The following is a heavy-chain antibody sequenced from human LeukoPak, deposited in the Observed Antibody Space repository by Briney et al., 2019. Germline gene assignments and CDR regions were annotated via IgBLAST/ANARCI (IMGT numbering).Heavy chain of an antibody. CDR1: GYSFTSYW. CDR2: IYPGDSDT. V-gene: IGHV5-51*01. Sequence: GESLKISCKGSGYSFTSYWIGWVRQMPGKGLEWMGIIYPGDSDTRYSPSLQGQVTISADKSISTAYLQWSSLKASDTAMYYCARGAAGGYDSMHYFDYWGQGTLVTVSS. J-gene: IGHJ4*02. CDR3: ARGAAGGYDSMHYFDY. D-gene: IGHD5-12*01.